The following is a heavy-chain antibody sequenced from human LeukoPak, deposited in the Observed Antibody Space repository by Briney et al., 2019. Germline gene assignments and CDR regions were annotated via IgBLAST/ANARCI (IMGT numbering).Heavy chain of an antibody. D-gene: IGHD5-18*01. Sequence: PSETLSLTCTVSGGSISSNSYYWGWIRQPPGKGLEWIGSIYYSGSTNYNPSLKSRVTISVDTSKNQFSLKLSSVTAADTAVYYCARGRIQLWVKRPKPTTLFDYWGQGTLVTVSS. J-gene: IGHJ4*02. V-gene: IGHV4-39*07. CDR3: ARGRIQLWVKRPKPTTLFDY. CDR2: IYYSGST. CDR1: GGSISSNSYY.